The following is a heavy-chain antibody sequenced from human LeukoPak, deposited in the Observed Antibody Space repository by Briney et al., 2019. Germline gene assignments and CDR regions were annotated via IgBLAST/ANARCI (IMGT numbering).Heavy chain of an antibody. D-gene: IGHD3-16*02. Sequence: GSLRLSCAASGFTFSNAWMSWVRQAPGKGLEWVGRIKSKTDGGTTDYAAPVKGRFTISRDDSKNTLYLQMNSLKTEDTAVYYCTGRDYVWGSYRYELDYWGQGTLVTVSS. J-gene: IGHJ4*02. CDR2: IKSKTDGGTT. CDR3: TGRDYVWGSYRYELDY. CDR1: GFTFSNAW. V-gene: IGHV3-15*01.